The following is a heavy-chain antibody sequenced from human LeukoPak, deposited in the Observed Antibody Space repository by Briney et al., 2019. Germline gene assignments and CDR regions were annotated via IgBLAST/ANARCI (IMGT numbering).Heavy chain of an antibody. V-gene: IGHV3-30*02. CDR2: IWYGGSNK. J-gene: IGHJ6*03. Sequence: PGGSLRLSCAASGFTFSSYGMHWVRQAPGKGLEWVAVIWYGGSNKYYADSVKGRFTISRDNSKNTLYLQMNSLRAEDTAVYYCAKQAHVGYYYYYMDVWGKGTTVTVSS. CDR1: GFTFSSYG. CDR3: AKQAHVGYYYYYMDV. D-gene: IGHD3-16*01.